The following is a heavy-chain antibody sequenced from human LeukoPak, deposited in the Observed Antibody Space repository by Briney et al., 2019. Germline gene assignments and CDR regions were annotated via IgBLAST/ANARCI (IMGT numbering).Heavy chain of an antibody. CDR2: IYYSGST. CDR3: AKTYYDILTGYGGPYYMDV. Sequence: SETLSLTCTVSGGSISSSSYYWGWIRQPPGKGLEWIGSIYYSGSTYYNPSLKSRVTISVDTSKNQFSLKLSSVTAADTAVYYCAKTYYDILTGYGGPYYMDVWGKGTTVTVSS. CDR1: GGSISSSSYY. V-gene: IGHV4-39*07. D-gene: IGHD3-9*01. J-gene: IGHJ6*03.